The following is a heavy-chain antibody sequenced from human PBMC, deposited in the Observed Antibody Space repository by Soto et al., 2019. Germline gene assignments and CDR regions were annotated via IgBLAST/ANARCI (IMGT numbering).Heavy chain of an antibody. CDR3: ARDPSRRSPPDY. J-gene: IGHJ4*02. CDR1: GFPFSDYY. Sequence: QVQVVESGGGLVRPGGALRLSCVSSGFPFSDYYMTWFRQAPGKGPEWVAYISSTGAYTNYADSVKGRFTIARDNTLNPVYLQMSSLRAEDTGVYYCARDPSRRSPPDYWGQGTLVTVSS. CDR2: ISSTGAYT. V-gene: IGHV3-11*05.